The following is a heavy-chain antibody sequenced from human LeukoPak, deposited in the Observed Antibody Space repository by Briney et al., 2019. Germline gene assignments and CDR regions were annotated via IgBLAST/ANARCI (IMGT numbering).Heavy chain of an antibody. V-gene: IGHV1-46*01. CDR2: INPSGGST. Sequence: GASVKVSCKASGYTFTSYYMHWVRQAPGQGLEWMGIINPSGGSTSYAQKFQGRVTMTRDTSTSTVYMELSSLRSEDTAVYYCARESGDYYYMDVWGKGTTVTISS. J-gene: IGHJ6*03. D-gene: IGHD3-3*01. CDR3: ARESGDYYYMDV. CDR1: GYTFTSYY.